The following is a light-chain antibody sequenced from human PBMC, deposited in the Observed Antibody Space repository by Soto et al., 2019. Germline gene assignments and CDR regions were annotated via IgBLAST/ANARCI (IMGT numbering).Light chain of an antibody. CDR3: TSYVGNDIWV. CDR2: EVT. J-gene: IGLJ7*01. Sequence: QSALTQPPSASGSPGQSVTISCTGTSSGVGAYKYVSWYQQYPGKAPKLMIYEVTKRPSGVPDRFSGSKSGNTASLTVSGLHAEHEPDYYFTSYVGNDIWVFGGGTQLTVL. V-gene: IGLV2-8*01. CDR1: SSGVGAYKY.